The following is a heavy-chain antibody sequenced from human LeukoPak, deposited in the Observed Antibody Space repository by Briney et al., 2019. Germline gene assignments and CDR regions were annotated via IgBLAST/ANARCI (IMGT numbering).Heavy chain of an antibody. V-gene: IGHV1-8*01. CDR2: MNPNSGNT. CDR1: GYTFTRYD. Sequence: GASVKVSFKASGYTFTRYDINWVRQATGQGLEWMGWMNPNSGNTGYAQKFQGRVTMTRNTSISTAYMELSSLRSEDTAVYYCARGLSVARWGATRSFAYWGQGTLVTVSS. J-gene: IGHJ4*02. D-gene: IGHD1-26*01. CDR3: ARGLSVARWGATRSFAY.